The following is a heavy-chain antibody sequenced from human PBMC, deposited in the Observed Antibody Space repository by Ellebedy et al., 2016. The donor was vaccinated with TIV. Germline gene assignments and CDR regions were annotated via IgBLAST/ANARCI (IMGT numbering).Heavy chain of an antibody. J-gene: IGHJ4*02. CDR2: ISDSGGKT. Sequence: PGGSLRLSCAASGFTFRSYGMSWVRQAPGKGLEWVSSISDSGGKTYYADSVKGRFTISRDNSKNTLYLQMNSLRAEDTAVYYCAKVGWETWSLIEYFDYWGQGALVTVSS. V-gene: IGHV3-23*01. CDR1: GFTFRSYG. CDR3: AKVGWETWSLIEYFDY. D-gene: IGHD1-26*01.